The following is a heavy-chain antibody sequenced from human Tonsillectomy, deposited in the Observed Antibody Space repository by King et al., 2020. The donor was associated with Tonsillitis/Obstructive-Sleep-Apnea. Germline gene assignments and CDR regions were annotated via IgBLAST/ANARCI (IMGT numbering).Heavy chain of an antibody. D-gene: IGHD3-22*01. J-gene: IGHJ5*02. Sequence: VQLQESGPGLVKPSQTLSLTCTVSGGSISTGGYYWSWIRQHPGKGLEWIGYIYYSGSTYYNPSLNSRVTISVDTSKNQFSLKLSSVTAADTAVYYCARGVDYYDSSGQNNWFDPWGQGTLVTVSS. CDR3: ARGVDYYDSSGQNNWFDP. CDR1: GGSISTGGYY. V-gene: IGHV4-31*03. CDR2: IYYSGST.